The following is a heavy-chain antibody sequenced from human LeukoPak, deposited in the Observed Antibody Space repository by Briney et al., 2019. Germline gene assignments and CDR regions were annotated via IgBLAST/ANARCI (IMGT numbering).Heavy chain of an antibody. CDR1: GFTFSNYW. CDR3: ARLKGYCRGGSCYSYYFDY. CDR2: INSDGSST. J-gene: IGHJ4*02. D-gene: IGHD2-15*01. V-gene: IGHV3-74*01. Sequence: PGGSLRLSCVASGFTFSNYWMHWVRQAPGKGLVWVSRINSDGSSTRYADSVKGRFTISRDNAKNTLYLQMNSLRAEDTAVYKCARLKGYCRGGSCYSYYFDYWGQGALVTVSS.